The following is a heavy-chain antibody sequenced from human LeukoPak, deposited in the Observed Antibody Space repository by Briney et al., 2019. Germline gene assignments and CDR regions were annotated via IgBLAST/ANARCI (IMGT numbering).Heavy chain of an antibody. D-gene: IGHD5-18*01. J-gene: IGHJ4*02. V-gene: IGHV1-2*02. CDR2: INPNSGGT. Sequence: PGASVKVSCKASGYTFTSYYMHWVRQAPGQGLEWMGWINPNSGGTNYAQKFQGRVTMTRDTSISTAYMELSRLRSDDTAVYYCARDGARGYSFMYYFDYWGQGTLVTVSS. CDR3: ARDGARGYSFMYYFDY. CDR1: GYTFTSYY.